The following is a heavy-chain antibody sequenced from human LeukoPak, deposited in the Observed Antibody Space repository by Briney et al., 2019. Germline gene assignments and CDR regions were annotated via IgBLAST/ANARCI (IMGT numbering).Heavy chain of an antibody. D-gene: IGHD3-22*01. CDR2: ISGSGGST. J-gene: IGHJ4*02. CDR1: GFTFSNHA. CDR3: AKDPTMIVVVIPDY. V-gene: IGHV3-23*01. Sequence: GGSLRLSCAASGFTFSNHAMAWVRQAPEKGLEWVSGISGSGGSTYYADSVKGRFTISRDNSKNTLYLQMNSLRAEDTAVYYCAKDPTMIVVVIPDYWGQGTLVTVSS.